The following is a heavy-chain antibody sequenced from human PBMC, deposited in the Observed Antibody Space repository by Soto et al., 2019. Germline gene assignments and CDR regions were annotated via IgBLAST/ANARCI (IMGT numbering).Heavy chain of an antibody. CDR3: ARDGALAYCGGGEIDY. V-gene: IGHV3-30*03. CDR2: ISYDGSNK. Sequence: QVQLVESGGGVVQPGRSLRLSCAASGFTFSNYGMHWVRQAPGKGLEWVAVISYDGSNKYYADSVKGRFTISRDNSKNTLYLQMNSLRAEDTAVYYCARDGALAYCGGGEIDYWGQGTLVTVSS. D-gene: IGHD2-21*01. J-gene: IGHJ4*02. CDR1: GFTFSNYG.